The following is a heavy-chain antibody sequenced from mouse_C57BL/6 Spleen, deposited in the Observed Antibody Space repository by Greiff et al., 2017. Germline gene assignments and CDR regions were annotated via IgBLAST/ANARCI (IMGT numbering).Heavy chain of an antibody. CDR3: SRIYDGYYRYFDY. CDR2: IYPGSGST. Sequence: VQLQQPGAELVKPGASVKMSCKASGYTFTSYWITWVKQRPGQGLEWIGDIYPGSGSTNYNEKFKSKATLTVDKSSSTASMQLSSLTSEDSAVYYCSRIYDGYYRYFDYWGQGTTLTVSS. CDR1: GYTFTSYW. J-gene: IGHJ2*01. D-gene: IGHD2-3*01. V-gene: IGHV1-55*01.